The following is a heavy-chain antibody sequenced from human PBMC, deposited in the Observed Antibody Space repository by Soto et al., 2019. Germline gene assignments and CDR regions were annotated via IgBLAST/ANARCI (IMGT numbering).Heavy chain of an antibody. J-gene: IGHJ6*02. D-gene: IGHD5-18*01. Sequence: SETLSLTCTVSGGSITSGDYYWSSIPQPPGKGLEWIGYIYYSGSTYYNPSLKSRVTISVDTSKNQFSLKLNSVTAADTAMYYCARALIQLWPHYYYGMDVWGQGSTVTVSS. CDR3: ARALIQLWPHYYYGMDV. CDR2: IYYSGST. V-gene: IGHV4-30-4*01. CDR1: GGSITSGDYY.